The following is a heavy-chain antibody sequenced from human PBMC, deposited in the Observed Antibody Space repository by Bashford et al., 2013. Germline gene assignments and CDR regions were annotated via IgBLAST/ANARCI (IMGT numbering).Heavy chain of an antibody. V-gene: IGHV3-7*01. Sequence: VRQAPGKGLEWVGIINEDGTETYYLDSVKGRFTISRDNAKNSLFLQMNSLRGEDSAVYYCARDRQTSRYYGMNVWGRGTTVTVSS. CDR3: ARDRQTSRYYGMNV. CDR2: INEDGTET. J-gene: IGHJ6*02.